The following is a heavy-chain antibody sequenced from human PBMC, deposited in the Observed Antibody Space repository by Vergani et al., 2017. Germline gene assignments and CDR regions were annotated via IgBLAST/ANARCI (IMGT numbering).Heavy chain of an antibody. V-gene: IGHV3-21*01. CDR3: ARENRVELAAPNWFDP. D-gene: IGHD6-6*01. CDR2: ISSSSSYI. CDR1: GFTFSSYS. J-gene: IGHJ5*02. Sequence: EVQLVESGGGLVKPGGSLRLSCAASGFTFSSYSMNWVRQAPGKGLEWVSSISSSSSYIYYADSVKGRFTISRDNAKNSLYLQMNSLRAEDTAVYYCARENRVELAAPNWFDPWGQGTLVTVSS.